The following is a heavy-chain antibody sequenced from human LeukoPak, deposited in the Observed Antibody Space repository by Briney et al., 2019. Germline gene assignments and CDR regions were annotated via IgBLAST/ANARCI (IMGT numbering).Heavy chain of an antibody. D-gene: IGHD2-2*01. CDR1: GYTFTGYY. J-gene: IGHJ4*02. V-gene: IGHV1-2*02. CDR2: INPNSGGT. CDR3: AREDIVVVPAAMKYFDY. Sequence: ASVKVSCKASGYTFTGYYMHWVRQALGQGLEWMGWINPNSGGTNYAQKFQGRVTMTRDTSISTAYMELSRLRSDDTAVYYCAREDIVVVPAAMKYFDYWGQGTLVTVSS.